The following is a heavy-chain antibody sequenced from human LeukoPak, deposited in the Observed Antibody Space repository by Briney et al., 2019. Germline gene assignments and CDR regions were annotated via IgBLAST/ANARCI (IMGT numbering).Heavy chain of an antibody. CDR1: GYTFTSYA. J-gene: IGHJ4*02. CDR3: ARGPVLRYFDWLLFGSPNDY. CDR2: ISTNTGNP. Sequence: ASVKVSCKASGYTFTSYAMNWVRQAPGQGLEWMGWISTNTGNPTYAQGFTGRFVFSLDTSVSTAYLQISSLKAEDTAVYYCARGPVLRYFDWLLFGSPNDYWGQGTLVAVSS. D-gene: IGHD3-9*01. V-gene: IGHV7-4-1*02.